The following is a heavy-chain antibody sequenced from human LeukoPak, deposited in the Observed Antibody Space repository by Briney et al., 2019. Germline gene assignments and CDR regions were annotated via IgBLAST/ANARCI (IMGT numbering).Heavy chain of an antibody. V-gene: IGHV4-39*01. D-gene: IGHD3-10*01. Sequence: SETLSLTCTVSGGSISSSSYYWGWIRQPPGKGLEWFGSIYYSGSTYYNPSLKSRVTISVDTSKNQFSLKLSSVTAEDTAVYYCARQVVVRGGVFDYWGQGTLVTVSS. CDR2: IYYSGST. J-gene: IGHJ4*02. CDR1: GGSISSSSYY. CDR3: ARQVVVRGGVFDY.